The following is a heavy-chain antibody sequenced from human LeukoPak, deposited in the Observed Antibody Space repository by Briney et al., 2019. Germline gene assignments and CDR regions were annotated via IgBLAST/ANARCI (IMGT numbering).Heavy chain of an antibody. V-gene: IGHV4-34*01. D-gene: IGHD6-6*01. Sequence: SETLSLTCAVYGGSFSGYYWSWIRQPPGKGLEWIGEINHSGSTNYNPSLKSRVTISVDTSKNQFSLKLSSVTAADTAVYYCARESIAARRFNDAFDIWGQGTMVTVSS. CDR2: INHSGST. CDR1: GGSFSGYY. J-gene: IGHJ3*02. CDR3: ARESIAARRFNDAFDI.